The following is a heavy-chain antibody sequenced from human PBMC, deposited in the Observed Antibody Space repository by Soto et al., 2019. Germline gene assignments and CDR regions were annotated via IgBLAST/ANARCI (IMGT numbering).Heavy chain of an antibody. J-gene: IGHJ4*01. Sequence: ASGFTFSRYAIHGGRQAPGKGQEWVAVTSYDGSNTYYADSVKGRFTISRDNSKNSVYVQMNSLRPEDTAVYYCAGFGPPLEVADFRGQGSPVIVSS. CDR2: TSYDGSNT. V-gene: IGHV3-30-3*01. D-gene: IGHD2-15*01. CDR1: GFTFSRYA. CDR3: AGFGPPLEVADF.